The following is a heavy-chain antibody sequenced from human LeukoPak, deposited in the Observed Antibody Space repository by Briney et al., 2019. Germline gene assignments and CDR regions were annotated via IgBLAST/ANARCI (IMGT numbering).Heavy chain of an antibody. V-gene: IGHV3-13*01. Sequence: GGSLRLSCAASGFTFSDYDMHWVRQATGKGLEWVSAIGTAGDTYYTGSVKGRFTISRENAKNSLYLQMNSLRAGDTAVYSCARVAKERVGGVYYFDYWGQGTLVTVSS. J-gene: IGHJ4*02. CDR3: ARVAKERVGGVYYFDY. CDR2: IGTAGDT. D-gene: IGHD1-1*01. CDR1: GFTFSDYD.